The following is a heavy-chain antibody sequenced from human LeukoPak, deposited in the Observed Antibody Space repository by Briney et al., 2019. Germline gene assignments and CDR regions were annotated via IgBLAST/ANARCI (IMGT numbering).Heavy chain of an antibody. CDR3: AKEDTAMVSSFDY. CDR1: GFTFSSYG. J-gene: IGHJ4*02. V-gene: IGHV3-30*18. CDR2: ISYDGSNK. Sequence: PGGSLRLSCAASGFTFSSYGMHWVRQAPGKGLEWVAVISYDGSNKYYADSVKGRFTISRDNSKNTLYLQMNSLRAEDTAVYYCAKEDTAMVSSFDYWGQGTLVTVSS. D-gene: IGHD5-18*01.